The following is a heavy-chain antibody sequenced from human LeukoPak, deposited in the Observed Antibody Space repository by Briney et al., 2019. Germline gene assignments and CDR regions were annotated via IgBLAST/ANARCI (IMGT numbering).Heavy chain of an antibody. CDR1: GFTLSRYD. V-gene: IGHV3-64*01. D-gene: IGHD3-22*01. J-gene: IGHJ5*02. Sequence: GGSLRLSCAASGFTLSRYDMHGVREARGKGGEYGSDISSNGGRTYYGNSVRGRFTIPRHNSKNTLYLQMGSLRAEDMAVYYCARGPSSCYYYGWFDPWGQGTLVTISS. CDR3: ARGPSSCYYYGWFDP. CDR2: ISSNGGRT.